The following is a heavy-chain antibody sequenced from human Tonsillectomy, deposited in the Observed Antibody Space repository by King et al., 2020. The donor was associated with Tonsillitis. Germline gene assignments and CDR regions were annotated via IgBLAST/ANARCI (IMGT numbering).Heavy chain of an antibody. CDR2: IDYSGST. D-gene: IGHD1-14*01. Sequence: VQLQESGPGLVKPSQTLSLTCTVSGGSISSGGYYWSWIRQHPGKGLEWIGYIDYSGSTNYNPSLKSRVTISADTSKNQFSLKVSSVTAADTAGDYCGRMLTGWESYWYFDLWGRGTLVTASS. CDR3: GRMLTGWESYWYFDL. J-gene: IGHJ2*01. CDR1: GGSISSGGYY. V-gene: IGHV4-31*03.